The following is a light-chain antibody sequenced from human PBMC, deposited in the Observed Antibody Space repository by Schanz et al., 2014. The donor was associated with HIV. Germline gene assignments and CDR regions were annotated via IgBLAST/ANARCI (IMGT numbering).Light chain of an antibody. J-gene: IGKJ2*01. Sequence: EIVLTQSPGTLSLSPGERATLSCRASQSVSNSLAWYQQKPGQTPRLLIYDASNRATGIPARFSGSGSGTDFSLTISSLEPEDFAVYYCQQRYNWPTFGQGTKLEIK. CDR1: QSVSNS. V-gene: IGKV3-11*01. CDR3: QQRYNWPT. CDR2: DAS.